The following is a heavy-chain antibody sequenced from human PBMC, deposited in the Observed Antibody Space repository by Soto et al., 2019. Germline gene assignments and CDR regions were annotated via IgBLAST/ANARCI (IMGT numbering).Heavy chain of an antibody. CDR1: GFTFSTYT. V-gene: IGHV3-48*01. D-gene: IGHD3-9*01. J-gene: IGHJ4*02. CDR3: ARDPYYDILTGYSAYFDY. Sequence: GGSLRLSCAASGFTFSTYTMHWVRQAPGKGLEWVSYISSSGNIIYYADSLRGRFTISRDNAKNSLYLQMNSLRAEDSAVYYCARDPYYDILTGYSAYFDYWGQGTLVTVSS. CDR2: ISSSGNII.